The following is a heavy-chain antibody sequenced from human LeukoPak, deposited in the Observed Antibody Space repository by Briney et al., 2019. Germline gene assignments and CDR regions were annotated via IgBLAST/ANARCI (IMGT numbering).Heavy chain of an antibody. CDR3: AKGYYGSGSYSDYFDY. CDR1: GFTFSIYS. D-gene: IGHD3-10*01. V-gene: IGHV3-21*04. CDR2: ISSSSRYI. J-gene: IGHJ4*02. Sequence: PGGSLRLSCAASGFTFSIYSMNWVRQAPGKGLEWVSSISSSSRYIYYADSVKGRFTISRDNAKNSLYLQMNSLRAEDTAVYYCAKGYYGSGSYSDYFDYWGQGTLVTVSS.